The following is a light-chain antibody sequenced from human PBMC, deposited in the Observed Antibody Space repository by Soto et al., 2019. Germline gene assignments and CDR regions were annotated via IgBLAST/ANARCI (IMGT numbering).Light chain of an antibody. CDR2: GAS. CDR3: QQYNNWPGT. CDR1: QSVSSN. J-gene: IGKJ4*01. Sequence: EIVMTQSPATLSASPGERATLSCRASQSVSSNLAWYQHKPGQAPRLLIYGASSRATGIPTRFSGSGSGTEFTLTIDSLQSEDFAIYFCQQYNNWPGTFGGGTKVDI. V-gene: IGKV3-15*01.